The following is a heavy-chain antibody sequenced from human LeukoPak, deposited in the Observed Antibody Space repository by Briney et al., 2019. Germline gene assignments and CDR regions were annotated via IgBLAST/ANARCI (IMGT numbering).Heavy chain of an antibody. J-gene: IGHJ4*02. CDR2: IIPIFGTA. CDR3: ARHEGPTWIQLWLPQGEGFDY. Sequence: ASVKVSCKASGGTFSSYAISWVRQAPGQGLEWMGGIIPIFGTANYAQKFQGRVTITADESTSTAYMELSSLRSEDTAVYYCARHEGPTWIQLWLPQGEGFDYWGQGTLVTVSS. CDR1: GGTFSSYA. V-gene: IGHV1-69*13. D-gene: IGHD5-18*01.